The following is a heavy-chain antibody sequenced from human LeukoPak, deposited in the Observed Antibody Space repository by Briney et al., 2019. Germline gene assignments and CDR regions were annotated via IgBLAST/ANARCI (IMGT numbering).Heavy chain of an antibody. D-gene: IGHD2-21*01. CDR2: IYHSGTT. V-gene: IGHV4-59*01. CDR1: GGSITSYF. Sequence: PSETLSLTCTVSGGSITSYFWSWIRQPPGKGLEWIGYIYHSGTTNYNPSLKSRVTISVDTSKNQFSLKLPSVTAADTAVYYCAQKAPYSPAYSQDWGQGTLVTVSS. J-gene: IGHJ1*01. CDR3: AQKAPYSPAYSQD.